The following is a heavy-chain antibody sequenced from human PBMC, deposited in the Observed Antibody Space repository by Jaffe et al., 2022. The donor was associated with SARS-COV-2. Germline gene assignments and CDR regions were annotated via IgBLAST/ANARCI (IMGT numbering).Heavy chain of an antibody. V-gene: IGHV3-30-3*01. CDR2: ISYDGSNK. Sequence: QVQLVESGGGVVQPGRSLRLSCAASGFTFSSYAMHWVRQAPGKGLEWVAVISYDGSNKYYADSVKGRFTISRDNSKNTLYLQMNSLRAEDTAVYYCARERPFHDYGDHGWFDPWGQGTLVTVSS. CDR3: ARERPFHDYGDHGWFDP. D-gene: IGHD4-17*01. CDR1: GFTFSSYA. J-gene: IGHJ5*02.